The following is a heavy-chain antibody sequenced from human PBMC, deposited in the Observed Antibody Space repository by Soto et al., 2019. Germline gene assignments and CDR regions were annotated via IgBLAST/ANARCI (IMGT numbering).Heavy chain of an antibody. CDR1: GFTFSSYG. Sequence: GGSLRLSCAASGFTFSSYGMHWVRQDPGKGLEWVAVIWYDGSNKYYADSVKGRFTISRDNSKNTLYLQMNSLRAEDTAVYYCARDSGSSWEKYYFDYWGQGTLVTVSS. CDR2: IWYDGSNK. J-gene: IGHJ4*02. CDR3: ARDSGSSWEKYYFDY. V-gene: IGHV3-33*01. D-gene: IGHD6-13*01.